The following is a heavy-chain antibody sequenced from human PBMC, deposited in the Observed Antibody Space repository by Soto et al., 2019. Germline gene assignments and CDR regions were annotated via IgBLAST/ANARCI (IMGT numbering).Heavy chain of an antibody. Sequence: ASVKVSCKPSGYSFTNFYVHWVRQAPGQGLEWMGIIGTSSGTTSYTQKFQERVTMTRDTSMSTVYMELSRLRSEDTAVYYCARGAVVVPNGLIAGMDGWGLGTTVTV. CDR1: GYSFTNFY. J-gene: IGHJ6*02. CDR3: ARGAVVVPNGLIAGMDG. V-gene: IGHV1-46*01. CDR2: IGTSSGTT. D-gene: IGHD2-15*01.